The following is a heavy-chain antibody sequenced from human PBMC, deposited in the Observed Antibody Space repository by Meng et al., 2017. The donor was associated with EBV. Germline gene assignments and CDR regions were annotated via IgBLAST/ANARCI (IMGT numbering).Heavy chain of an antibody. J-gene: IGHJ4*02. D-gene: IGHD3-10*01. Sequence: QVALVQSAGEVKKPGSSVKVSCQTSGGPFRYYAISWVRQAPGPGLEWLGGFLPRLGAPNYAQKFHGRVKITADESTSTHYMDLSSLRSEDTAIYYCASESGRGYTPDYWGQGTLVTVSS. CDR3: ASESGRGYTPDY. CDR1: GGPFRYYA. CDR2: FLPRLGAP. V-gene: IGHV1-69*01.